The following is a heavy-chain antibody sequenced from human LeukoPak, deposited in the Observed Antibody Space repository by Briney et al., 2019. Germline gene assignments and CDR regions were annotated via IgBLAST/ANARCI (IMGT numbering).Heavy chain of an antibody. J-gene: IGHJ4*02. CDR2: ISGSGGST. Sequence: GGSLRLSCAASGFTFSSYAMSWVRQAPGKGLEWVSAISGSGGSTYYADSVKGRFTISRDNSKNTLYLQMNSLRAEDTAVYYCGRRSSWSSFYYFDYWGQGTLVTVSS. CDR3: GRRSSWSSFYYFDY. D-gene: IGHD6-13*01. V-gene: IGHV3-23*01. CDR1: GFTFSSYA.